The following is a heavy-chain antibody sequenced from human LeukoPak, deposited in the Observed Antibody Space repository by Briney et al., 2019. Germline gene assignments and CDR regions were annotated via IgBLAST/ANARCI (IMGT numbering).Heavy chain of an antibody. V-gene: IGHV3-23*01. CDR1: GFTFSAYA. CDR3: ARDPDGDYIGAFDM. D-gene: IGHD4-17*01. CDR2: IRGGGGSA. Sequence: GGSLRLSCTASGFTFSAYAMMWVRQAPGKGPEWVSAIRGGGGSAFYADSVKGRFTISRDNSKYTLFLQMNSLRAEDTAVYYCARDPDGDYIGAFDMWGPGTMVTVSS. J-gene: IGHJ3*02.